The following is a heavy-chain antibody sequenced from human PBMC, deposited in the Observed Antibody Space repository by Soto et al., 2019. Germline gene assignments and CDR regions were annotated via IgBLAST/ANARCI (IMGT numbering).Heavy chain of an antibody. J-gene: IGHJ4*02. CDR2: IIPVFGST. CDR3: ARDGGLVEIATMGDY. Sequence: QVQLVQSGAEVKKPGSSVKVSCKASGGTFASYAVSWVRQAPGQGLEWMGGIIPVFGSTNYAQNFQDRVTVTSDESTGTFYMELTSLRSDDTDVYYFARDGGLVEIATMGDYWGQGTLVTVSS. CDR1: GGTFASYA. V-gene: IGHV1-69*01. D-gene: IGHD3-16*01.